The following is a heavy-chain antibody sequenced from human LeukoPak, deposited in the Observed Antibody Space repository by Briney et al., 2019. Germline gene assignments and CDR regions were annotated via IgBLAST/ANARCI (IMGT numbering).Heavy chain of an antibody. CDR1: GFTFRTYS. D-gene: IGHD2-15*01. V-gene: IGHV3-48*02. J-gene: IGHJ4*02. CDR2: IDRRSTTI. Sequence: GGSLRLSCAASGFTFRTYSMNWVRQAPGKGLEWLSYIDRRSTTIFYADSVKGRFTISRDNAKDSLYLQMNSLRDEDTAVYYCARVKWGSGVSFDYWGQGTLVTVSS. CDR3: ARVKWGSGVSFDY.